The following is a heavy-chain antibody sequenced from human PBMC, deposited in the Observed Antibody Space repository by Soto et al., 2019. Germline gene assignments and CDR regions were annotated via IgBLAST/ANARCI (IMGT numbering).Heavy chain of an antibody. J-gene: IGHJ1*01. D-gene: IGHD3-9*01. CDR1: EFTFSSYA. CDR2: ISGTGRVT. Sequence: EVQLLESGGGLVQPGGSLKLSCGASEFTFSSYAMSWVRQAPGKGLEWVAGISGTGRVTDYEDSVRGRFTICRDNSKNRLYLQMSSLRAEDTAIYYCAKDVHYDIVTGIEYFHHWGQGALVTVSS. CDR3: AKDVHYDIVTGIEYFHH. V-gene: IGHV3-23*01.